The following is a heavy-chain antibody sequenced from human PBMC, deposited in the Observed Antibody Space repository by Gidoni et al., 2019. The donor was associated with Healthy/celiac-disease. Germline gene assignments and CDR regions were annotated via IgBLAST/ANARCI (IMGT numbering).Heavy chain of an antibody. J-gene: IGHJ1*01. CDR3: ARHHSSSWHAEYFQH. Sequence: QLQLQESGPGLVKPSETLSLTCTVSGCSISSSSYYWGWIRQPPGKGLEWIGSIYYSGSTYYNPSLKSRVTISVDTSKNQFSLKLSSVTAADTAVYYCARHHSSSWHAEYFQHWGQGTLVTVSS. CDR1: GCSISSSSYY. CDR2: IYYSGST. D-gene: IGHD6-6*01. V-gene: IGHV4-39*01.